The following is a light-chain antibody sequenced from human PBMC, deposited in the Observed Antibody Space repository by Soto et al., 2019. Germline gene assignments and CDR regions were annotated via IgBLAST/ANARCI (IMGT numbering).Light chain of an antibody. CDR1: RSDIGTFSS. CDR2: GVS. CDR3: SSQAGSDSLMV. V-gene: IGLV2-8*01. J-gene: IGLJ2*01. Sequence: QSALTQPPSASGSPGQSVTISCTGTRSDIGTFSSISWYQQYPGKAPKLMIFGVSQRPSGVPDRVSGSKSANTASLTVSGLQDEDEAEYYCSSQAGSDSLMVFGGGTKLTVL.